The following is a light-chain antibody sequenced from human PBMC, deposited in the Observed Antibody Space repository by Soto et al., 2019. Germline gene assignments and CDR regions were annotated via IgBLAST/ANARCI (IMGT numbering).Light chain of an antibody. CDR3: QQYGSA. V-gene: IGKV3-20*01. Sequence: EIVLTQTPGTRSLSPGERVTLSCRASQSVSNNFLAWYQQKPGQAPRLLIYGASSRATGIPDRFSGSGSGTDFTLTISRLEPEDFAVYYWQQYGSAFGGGTKVEIK. CDR2: GAS. CDR1: QSVSNNF. J-gene: IGKJ4*01.